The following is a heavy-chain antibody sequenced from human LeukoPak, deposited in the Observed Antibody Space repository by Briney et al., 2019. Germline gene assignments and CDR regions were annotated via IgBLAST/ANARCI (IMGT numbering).Heavy chain of an antibody. CDR1: GFTFSSYS. V-gene: IGHV3-21*01. CDR3: AREGERGYSYGYGY. D-gene: IGHD5-18*01. J-gene: IGHJ4*02. Sequence: GGSLRLSCAASGFTFSSYSMNWVRQAPGKGLEWVSSISSSSSYIYYADSVKGRFTISRDNAKNSPYLQMNSLRAEDTAVYYCAREGERGYSYGYGYWGQGTLVTVSS. CDR2: ISSSSSYI.